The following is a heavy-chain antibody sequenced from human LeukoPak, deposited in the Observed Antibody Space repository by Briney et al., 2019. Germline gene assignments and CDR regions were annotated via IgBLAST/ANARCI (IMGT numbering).Heavy chain of an antibody. Sequence: SETLSLTCTVSGGTISSYYWSWIREPPGKGLEWIGYIYYSGSTNYNPSLKSRVTISVDTSKNQFSLKLSSVTAADTAVYYCARSPRYCSSTSCSRVDYWGQGTLVTASS. D-gene: IGHD2-2*01. CDR1: GGTISSYY. CDR3: ARSPRYCSSTSCSRVDY. CDR2: IYYSGST. V-gene: IGHV4-59*01. J-gene: IGHJ4*02.